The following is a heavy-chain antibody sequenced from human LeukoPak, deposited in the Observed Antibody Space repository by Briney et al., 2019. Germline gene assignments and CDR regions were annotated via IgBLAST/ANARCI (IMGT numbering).Heavy chain of an antibody. D-gene: IGHD5-12*01. CDR1: GGSISSSSYY. J-gene: IGHJ3*02. CDR2: IYYTGST. CDR3: ARVFGAGYDFRGAFDI. Sequence: SETLSLTCTVSGGSISSSSYYWGWIRQPPGKGLEWIGSIYYTGSTNYNPSLKSRVTISVDTSKNQFSLKLSSVTAADTAVFYCARVFGAGYDFRGAFDIWGQGTMVTVSS. V-gene: IGHV4-39*07.